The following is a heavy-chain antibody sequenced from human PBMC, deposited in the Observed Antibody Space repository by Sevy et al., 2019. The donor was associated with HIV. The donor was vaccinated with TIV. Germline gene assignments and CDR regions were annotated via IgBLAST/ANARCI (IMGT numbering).Heavy chain of an antibody. CDR3: ARGRYYDSSGYNYFDY. D-gene: IGHD3-22*01. V-gene: IGHV3-48*02. CDR2: ISSSSSTI. Sequence: GGSLRLSCAASGFTFSSYSMNWVRQAPGKGLEWVSYISSSSSTIYYAGSVKGRFTISRDNAKNSLYLQMNSLRDEDTAVYYCARGRYYDSSGYNYFDYWGQGTLVTVSS. CDR1: GFTFSSYS. J-gene: IGHJ4*02.